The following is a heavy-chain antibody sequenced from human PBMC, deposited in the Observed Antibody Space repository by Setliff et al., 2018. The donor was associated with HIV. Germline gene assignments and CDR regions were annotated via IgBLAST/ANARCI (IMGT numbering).Heavy chain of an antibody. D-gene: IGHD1-26*01. CDR2: IQTNSGGT. CDR1: GYSFTAYY. J-gene: IGHJ3*02. Sequence: ASVKVSCKASGYSFTAYYTHFVRQAPGQGLEWMGWIQTNSGGTKSAQKFQGRVTMTRDTSISTAYMELNSLTSDDTAVYYCARGRHSGTYEAFDIWGPGTMVTVSS. V-gene: IGHV1-2*02. CDR3: ARGRHSGTYEAFDI.